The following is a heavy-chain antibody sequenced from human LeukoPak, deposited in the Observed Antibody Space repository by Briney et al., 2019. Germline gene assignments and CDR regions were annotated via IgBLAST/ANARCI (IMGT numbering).Heavy chain of an antibody. CDR3: ARGRVAAAAPPFDY. V-gene: IGHV4-34*01. D-gene: IGHD6-13*01. Sequence: SSETLSLTCAVYGGSFSGYYWSWIRQPPGKGLEWIGEINHSGSTNYNPSLKSRVTISVDTSKNQFSLKLSSVTAADTAVYYCARGRVAAAAPPFDYWAREPWSPSPQ. J-gene: IGHJ4*02. CDR2: INHSGST. CDR1: GGSFSGYY.